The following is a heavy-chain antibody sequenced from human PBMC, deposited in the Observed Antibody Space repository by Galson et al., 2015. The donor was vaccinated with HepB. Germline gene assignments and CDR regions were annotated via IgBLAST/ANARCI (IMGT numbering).Heavy chain of an antibody. CDR2: IIPIFGTG. V-gene: IGHV1-69*06. CDR3: ANGGECSGGSCYEGS. Sequence: SVKVSCKVSGGTFNSYAISWVRQAPGQGLEWMGGIIPIFGTGNYAQNFQDRVTITADKSTKTVYMELRSLKSEDTAVYYCANGGECSGGSCYEGSWGQGTLVTVSS. J-gene: IGHJ5*02. CDR1: GGTFNSYA. D-gene: IGHD2-15*01.